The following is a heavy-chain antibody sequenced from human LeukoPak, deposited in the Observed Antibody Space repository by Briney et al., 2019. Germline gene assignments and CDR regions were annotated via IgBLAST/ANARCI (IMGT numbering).Heavy chain of an antibody. CDR2: ISAYNGNT. CDR3: ARAPASITMIVVDGDFDY. D-gene: IGHD3-22*01. CDR1: RYTFTSYG. V-gene: IGHV1-18*04. Sequence: ASVKVSCKASRYTFTSYGISWVRQAPGQGLEWMGWISAYNGNTNYAQKLQSRVTMTTDTSTSTAYMELRSLRSDDTAVYYCARAPASITMIVVDGDFDYWGQGTLVTVSS. J-gene: IGHJ4*02.